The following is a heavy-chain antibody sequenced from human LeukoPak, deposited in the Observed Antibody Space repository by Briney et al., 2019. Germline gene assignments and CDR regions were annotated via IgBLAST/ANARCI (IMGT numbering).Heavy chain of an antibody. J-gene: IGHJ5*02. CDR1: GGSISSSSYY. CDR3: ARGRGYSSSWYWFDP. V-gene: IGHV4-39*07. Sequence: SETLSLTCTVSGGSISSSSYYWGWIRQPPGKGLEWIGSIYYSGSTYYNPSLKSRVTISVDTSKNQFSLKLSSVTAADTAVYHCARGRGYSSSWYWFDPWGQGTLVTVSS. D-gene: IGHD6-13*01. CDR2: IYYSGST.